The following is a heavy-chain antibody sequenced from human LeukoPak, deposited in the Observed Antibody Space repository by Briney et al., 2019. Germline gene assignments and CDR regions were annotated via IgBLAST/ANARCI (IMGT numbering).Heavy chain of an antibody. V-gene: IGHV3-15*01. Sequence: PGGSLRLSCAASGFTFSNAWMSWVRQAPGKGLEWVGRIKSKIDGGTTDYAAPVKGRFTISRDDSKNTLYLQMNSLKTEDTAVYYCTTVEFRGNCSSTSCPDWGQGTLVTVSS. CDR2: IKSKIDGGTT. CDR3: TTVEFRGNCSSTSCPD. J-gene: IGHJ4*02. CDR1: GFTFSNAW. D-gene: IGHD2-2*01.